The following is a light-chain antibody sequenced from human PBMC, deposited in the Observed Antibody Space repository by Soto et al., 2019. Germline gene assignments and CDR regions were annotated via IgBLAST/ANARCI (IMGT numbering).Light chain of an antibody. CDR1: SNDVGIYNY. V-gene: IGLV2-14*01. J-gene: IGLJ3*02. CDR2: EVT. Sequence: QSALTQPASVSGSPGQSITISCTGTSNDVGIYNYVSWYQQHPGKATKLMIYEVTNRPSGVSDRFSGSKSDNTASLTISGLQAEDEADYYCSSYTISSTWVFGGGTKLTVL. CDR3: SSYTISSTWV.